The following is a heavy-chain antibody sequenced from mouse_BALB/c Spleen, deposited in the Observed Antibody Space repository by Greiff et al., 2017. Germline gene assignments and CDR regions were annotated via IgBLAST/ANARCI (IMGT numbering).Heavy chain of an antibody. V-gene: IGHV5-6*01. CDR2: ISSGGSYT. CDR1: GFTFSSYG. D-gene: IGHD3-2*01. Sequence: EVKLMEPGGDLVKPGGSLKLSCAASGFTFSSYGMSWVRQTPDKRLEWVATISSGGSYTYYPDSVKGRFTISRDNAKNTLYLQMSSLKSEDTAMYDCARLTETARSTAWFAYWGQGTLVTVSA. J-gene: IGHJ3*01. CDR3: ARLTETARSTAWFAY.